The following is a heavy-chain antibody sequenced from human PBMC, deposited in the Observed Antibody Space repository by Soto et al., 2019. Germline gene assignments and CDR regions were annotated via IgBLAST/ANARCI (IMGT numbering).Heavy chain of an antibody. CDR1: GFSFSRYA. V-gene: IGHV3-23*01. J-gene: IGHJ6*02. CDR3: ANLGYCSSTNCYIPVSCRMDG. CDR2: ISGSGGST. D-gene: IGHD2-2*02. Sequence: XGSLQLSGAASGFSFSRYAMSWVRHAPGKGLEWVTAISGSGGSTYYADSVKGRFTISRDNSKNTLYLQMNSLRAEDTAVYYCANLGYCSSTNCYIPVSCRMDGWGQGTTVTVSS.